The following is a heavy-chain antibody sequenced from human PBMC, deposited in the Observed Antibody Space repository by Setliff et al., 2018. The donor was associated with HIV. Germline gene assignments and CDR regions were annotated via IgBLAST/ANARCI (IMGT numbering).Heavy chain of an antibody. CDR1: GFSFSSYG. Sequence: GGSLRLSCAASGFSFSSYGMHWVRQAPGKGLECVAVISDDGSNKYYADSVKGRFTISRDNSKNTLYLQMNSLRAEDTAVYYCARSVIGYYYYGMDVWGQGTLVTVSS. CDR2: ISDDGSNK. D-gene: IGHD3-10*01. V-gene: IGHV3-30*19. CDR3: ARSVIGYYYYGMDV. J-gene: IGHJ6*02.